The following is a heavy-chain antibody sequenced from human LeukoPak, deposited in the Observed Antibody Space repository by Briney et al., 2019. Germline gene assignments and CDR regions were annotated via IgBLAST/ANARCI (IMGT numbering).Heavy chain of an antibody. D-gene: IGHD3-22*01. CDR1: GGSISSYY. CDR2: IYYSGST. Sequence: SETLSLTCTVSGGSISSYYWSWIRQPPGKGLEWIGYIYYSGSTNYIPSLKSRVTISVDTSKNQFSLKLSSVTAADTAVYYCARAEVNYDILDAFDIWGQGTMVTVSS. CDR3: ARAEVNYDILDAFDI. V-gene: IGHV4-59*01. J-gene: IGHJ3*02.